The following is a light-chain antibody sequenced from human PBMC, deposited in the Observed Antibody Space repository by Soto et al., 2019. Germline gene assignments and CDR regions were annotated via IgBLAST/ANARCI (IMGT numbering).Light chain of an antibody. CDR2: KAS. CDR3: QQYNSYSRT. J-gene: IGKJ1*01. Sequence: DIQMTQSPSTLSASVGDRVTIPCRASQSISSWLAWYQQKPGKAPKLLIYKASSLESGVPSRFSGSGSGTEFTLTISSLQPDDFATYYCQQYNSYSRTFGHGTKVEIK. CDR1: QSISSW. V-gene: IGKV1-5*03.